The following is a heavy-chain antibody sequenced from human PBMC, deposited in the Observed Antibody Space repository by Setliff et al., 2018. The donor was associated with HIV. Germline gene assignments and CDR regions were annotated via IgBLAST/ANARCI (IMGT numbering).Heavy chain of an antibody. CDR3: ARRSVSHGNGFDL. D-gene: IGHD3-10*01. Sequence: PGESLKISCQGSGYSFTRYWIGWVRQMPGKGREWMGIIFPGDSDTRFSPSFQGQVSLSVDKSATTAYLHWSSLKASDTAIYYCARRSVSHGNGFDLWGQGTLVTVSS. CDR2: IFPGDSDT. V-gene: IGHV5-51*01. J-gene: IGHJ3*01. CDR1: GYSFTRYW.